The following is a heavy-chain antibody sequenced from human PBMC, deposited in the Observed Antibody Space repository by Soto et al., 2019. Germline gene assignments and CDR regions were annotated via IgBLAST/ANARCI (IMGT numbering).Heavy chain of an antibody. D-gene: IGHD3-9*01. CDR1: GGSISSGGYS. CDR3: ARVRGTDILTGYYYFDY. J-gene: IGHJ4*02. V-gene: IGHV4-30-2*01. Sequence: ASETLSLTCAVSGGSISSGGYSWSWIRQPPGKGLEWIGYIYHSGSTYYNPSLKSRVTISVDRSKNQFSLKLSSVTAADTAVYYCARVRGTDILTGYYYFDYWGQGTLVTVSS. CDR2: IYHSGST.